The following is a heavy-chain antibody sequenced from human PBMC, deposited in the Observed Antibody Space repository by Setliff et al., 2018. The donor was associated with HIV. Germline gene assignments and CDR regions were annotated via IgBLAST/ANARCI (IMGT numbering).Heavy chain of an antibody. J-gene: IGHJ4*02. CDR2: IYASGST. V-gene: IGHV4-61*10. Sequence: PSETLSLTCTVSGGSINSGSYYWNWIRQPAGKGLEWIGHIYASGSTNYNPSLQSRVSISMDASKNKFSLKVTSVTSADTAVYYCAKGAGFYGDYTFDYWGQGNLVTVSS. CDR1: GGSINSGSYY. CDR3: AKGAGFYGDYTFDY. D-gene: IGHD4-17*01.